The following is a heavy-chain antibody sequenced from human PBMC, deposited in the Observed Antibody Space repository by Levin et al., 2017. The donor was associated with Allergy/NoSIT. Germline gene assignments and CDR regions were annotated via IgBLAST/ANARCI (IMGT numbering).Heavy chain of an antibody. Sequence: VKVSCKASGYTFTSYDINWVRQATGQGLEWMGYMNPNSGKIGFAQKFQGRVTMTSDTSLSTAYMELSSLTSEDTAVYYCTRVPRESYAIWGQGTRVTVSS. CDR1: GYTFTSYD. J-gene: IGHJ4*02. D-gene: IGHD3-16*01. CDR2: MNPNSGKI. V-gene: IGHV1-8*01. CDR3: TRVPRESYAI.